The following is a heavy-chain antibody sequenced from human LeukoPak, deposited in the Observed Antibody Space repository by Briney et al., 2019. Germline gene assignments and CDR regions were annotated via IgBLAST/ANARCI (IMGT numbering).Heavy chain of an antibody. Sequence: VASVKVSCKDSGYTFTDYYIHWVRQAPRQRLEWMGWINAHSGATNSTQKFQGRVIITRDTSINTAYMDLRRLRSDDTAVYYCAKFQLYGNSLYMDDWGKGTTVTVSS. CDR1: GYTFTDYY. CDR3: AKFQLYGNSLYMDD. V-gene: IGHV1-2*02. CDR2: INAHSGAT. J-gene: IGHJ6*03. D-gene: IGHD5-24*01.